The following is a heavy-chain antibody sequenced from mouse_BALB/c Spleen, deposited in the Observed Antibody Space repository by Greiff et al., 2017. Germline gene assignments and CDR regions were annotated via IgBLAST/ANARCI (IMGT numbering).Heavy chain of an antibody. CDR2: ISTYYGDA. CDR1: GYTFTDYA. V-gene: IGHV1S137*01. Sequence: QVQLQQFGAELVRPGVSVKISCKGSGYTFTDYAMHWVKQSHAKSLEWIGVISTYYGDASYNQKFKGKATMTVDKSSSTAYMELARLTSEDSAIYYCAGYSHDGYAMDYWGQGTSVTVSS. CDR3: AGYSHDGYAMDY. J-gene: IGHJ4*01. D-gene: IGHD2-12*01.